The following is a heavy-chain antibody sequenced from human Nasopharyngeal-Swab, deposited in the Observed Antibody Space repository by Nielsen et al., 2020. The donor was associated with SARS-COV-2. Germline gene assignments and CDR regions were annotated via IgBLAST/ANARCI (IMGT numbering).Heavy chain of an antibody. CDR1: GGSISSYY. J-gene: IGHJ4*02. D-gene: IGHD4-17*01. Sequence: SETLSLTCTVPGGSISSYYWSWIRQPPGKGLEWIGYIYYSGSTNYNPSLKSRVTISVDTSKNQFSLKLSSVTAADTAVYYCAAIGPTTVTTDYWGQGTLVTVSS. V-gene: IGHV4-59*01. CDR2: IYYSGST. CDR3: AAIGPTTVTTDY.